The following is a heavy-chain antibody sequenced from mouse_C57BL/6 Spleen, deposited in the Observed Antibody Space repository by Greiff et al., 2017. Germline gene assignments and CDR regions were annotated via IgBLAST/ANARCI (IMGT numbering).Heavy chain of an antibody. V-gene: IGHV5-4*01. Sequence: EVKLVESGGGLVKPGGSLKLSCAASGFTFSSYAMSWVRPTPEKRLEWVATISDGGSYTYYPDNVKGRFTISRDNAKNNLYLQMSHLKSEDTAMYYCARDRYYGSSLYYFDYWGQGTTLTVSS. D-gene: IGHD1-1*01. J-gene: IGHJ2*01. CDR2: ISDGGSYT. CDR3: ARDRYYGSSLYYFDY. CDR1: GFTFSSYA.